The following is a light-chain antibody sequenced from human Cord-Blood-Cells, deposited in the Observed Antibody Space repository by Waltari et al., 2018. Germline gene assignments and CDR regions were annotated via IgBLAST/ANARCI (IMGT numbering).Light chain of an antibody. J-gene: IGLJ3*02. CDR1: STDVGSYDL. V-gene: IGLV2-23*01. CDR2: EGS. Sequence: HSALSQTDSVSGSPGQSITISCTGTSTDVGSYDLVPWYQQHPGKAPKLMIYEGSKRPSGVSNRFSCSKSGNTASLTISGLQAEDEADYYCCSYAGSSTSWVFGGGTKLTVL. CDR3: CSYAGSSTSWV.